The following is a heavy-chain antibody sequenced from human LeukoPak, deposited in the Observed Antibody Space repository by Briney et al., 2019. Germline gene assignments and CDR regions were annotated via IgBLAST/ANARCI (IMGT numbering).Heavy chain of an antibody. V-gene: IGHV4-34*01. CDR2: INHSGST. CDR3: ARGSYRYDILTGYILDY. CDR1: GGSFSGYY. D-gene: IGHD3-9*01. Sequence: SETLSLTCAVYGGSFSGYYWSWIRQPPGKGLEWIGEINHSGSTNYNPSLKSRVTISVDTSKNQFSLKLSSVTAADTAVYYCARGSYRYDILTGYILDYWSQGTLVTVSS. J-gene: IGHJ4*02.